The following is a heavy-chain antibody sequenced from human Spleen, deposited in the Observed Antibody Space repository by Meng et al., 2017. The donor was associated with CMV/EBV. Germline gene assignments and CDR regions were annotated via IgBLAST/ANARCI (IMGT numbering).Heavy chain of an antibody. D-gene: IGHD3-22*01. CDR2: ITSDAKA. CDR1: GFTFSNFA. V-gene: IGHV3-23*01. CDR3: AKSSGLYSGFDY. J-gene: IGHJ4*02. Sequence: GESLKISCAASGFTFSNFALAWVRQAPGKGLEWASTITSDAKAYSAGSVKGRFTISRDVYKSTMFLHMNSLKAADTGIYFCAKSSGLYSGFDYWGQGTLVTVSS.